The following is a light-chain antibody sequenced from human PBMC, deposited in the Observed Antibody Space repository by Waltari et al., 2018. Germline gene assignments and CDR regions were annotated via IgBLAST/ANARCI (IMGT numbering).Light chain of an antibody. CDR2: FNSDGSH. CDR3: QTGGHGTWV. CDR1: SGHSSNV. J-gene: IGLJ3*02. Sequence: QLVLTQSPSASAPLGASVKLTCTRSSGHSSNVIAWLQQQPGRGPRYVLKFNSDGSHSMGDEIPDRFSGSSSVAERYLTISSLQSEDEADYYCQTGGHGTWVFGGGTKLTVL. V-gene: IGLV4-69*01.